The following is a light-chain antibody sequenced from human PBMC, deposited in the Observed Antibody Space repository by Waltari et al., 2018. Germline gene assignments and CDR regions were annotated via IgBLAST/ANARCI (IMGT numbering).Light chain of an antibody. Sequence: DIVLTQFPGTLSLSAGERATLSCRASPSIGKYLAWYQLRPGQAPRLLIYDAYIRAAGIPDRVSGRGSGTDFSLTISRLEPEDFAMYYCQHYVRLPVTFGQGTKVEIK. V-gene: IGKV3-20*01. CDR2: DAY. J-gene: IGKJ1*01. CDR3: QHYVRLPVT. CDR1: PSIGKY.